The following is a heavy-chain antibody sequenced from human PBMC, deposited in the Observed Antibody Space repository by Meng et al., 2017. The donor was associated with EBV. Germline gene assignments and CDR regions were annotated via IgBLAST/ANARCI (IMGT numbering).Heavy chain of an antibody. V-gene: IGHV4-61*01. D-gene: IGHD3-10*01. J-gene: IGHJ4*02. CDR1: GASVSGGTYH. CDR2: IYDGGTT. CDR3: AKSRSSTPGVVDY. Sequence: QGTLQDSGPGLVKPSEPLSLHCTVSGASVSGGTYHWSWIRQPPGKELEWIGYIYDGGTTIYNPSLKSRVTISVDASKNQFSLKLSSVTTADTAVYYCAKSRSSTPGVVDYWGQGTLVTVSS.